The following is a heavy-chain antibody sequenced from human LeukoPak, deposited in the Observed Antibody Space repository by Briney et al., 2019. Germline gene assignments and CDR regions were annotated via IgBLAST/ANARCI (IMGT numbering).Heavy chain of an antibody. Sequence: GGSLRLSCVASGFTFSSYAMSWVRQAPGKGLEWVSTISDSGDNTYYADSVKGRFTISRDNSKNTLYLQMNSLRAEDTAVYYCARDRGYDSGFDYWGQGTLVTVSS. CDR3: ARDRGYDSGFDY. CDR1: GFTFSSYA. V-gene: IGHV3-23*01. D-gene: IGHD5-12*01. J-gene: IGHJ4*02. CDR2: ISDSGDNT.